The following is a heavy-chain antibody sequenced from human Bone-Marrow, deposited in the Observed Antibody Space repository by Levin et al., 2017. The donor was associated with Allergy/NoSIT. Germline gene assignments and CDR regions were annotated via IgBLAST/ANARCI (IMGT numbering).Heavy chain of an antibody. V-gene: IGHV3-15*01. CDR1: GFTLSDTY. CDR2: IKSKTDGETT. D-gene: IGHD1-26*01. J-gene: IGHJ4*02. CDR3: NVWIGEVVGTTSDY. Sequence: LSLTCAASGFTLSDTYMTWVRQAPGKGLEWVGRIKSKTDGETTDYAAPVEGRFSISRDDSRHTLFLQMNSLRPEDTALYYCNVWIGEVVGTTSDYWGQGTLVTVSS.